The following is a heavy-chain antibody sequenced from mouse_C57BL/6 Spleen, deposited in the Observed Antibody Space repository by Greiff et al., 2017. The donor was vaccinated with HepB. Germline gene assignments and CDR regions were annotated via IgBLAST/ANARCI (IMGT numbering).Heavy chain of an antibody. Sequence: VKLVESGAELVRPGSSVKLSCKASGYTFTSYWMHWVKQRPIQGLEWIGNIDPSDSETHYNQKFKDKATLTVDKSSSTAYMQLSSLTSEDSAVYYCARRGYSYYFDYWGQGTTLTVSS. J-gene: IGHJ2*01. V-gene: IGHV1-52*01. D-gene: IGHD2-3*01. CDR3: ARRGYSYYFDY. CDR2: IDPSDSET. CDR1: GYTFTSYW.